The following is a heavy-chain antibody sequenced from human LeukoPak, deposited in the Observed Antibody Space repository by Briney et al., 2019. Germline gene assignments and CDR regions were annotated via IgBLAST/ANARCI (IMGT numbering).Heavy chain of an antibody. Sequence: ASVKISCKASGYTLTGYYMHWVRQAPGQGLEWMGWINPNSGGTNYAQKFQGRVTMTRDTSISTAYMELSRLRSDDTAVYYCARPYYDFWSGPNNWFDPWGQGTLVTVSS. J-gene: IGHJ5*02. CDR3: ARPYYDFWSGPNNWFDP. CDR2: INPNSGGT. D-gene: IGHD3-3*01. V-gene: IGHV1-2*02. CDR1: GYTLTGYY.